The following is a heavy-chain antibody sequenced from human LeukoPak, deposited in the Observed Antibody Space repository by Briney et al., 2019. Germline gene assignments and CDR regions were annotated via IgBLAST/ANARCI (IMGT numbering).Heavy chain of an antibody. J-gene: IGHJ4*02. D-gene: IGHD5-18*01. CDR1: VFTFSSYS. CDR3: ARALSYSYGSMDF. V-gene: IGHV3-21*01. CDR2: ISSGSKYI. Sequence: PGGSLRLSGAASVFTFSSYSMNWVRQAPGKGLEWVSSISSGSKYIYNADSVKGRFTISRDNAKNSLYLQMNSLRAEDTAVYYCARALSYSYGSMDFWGQGTLVIVSS.